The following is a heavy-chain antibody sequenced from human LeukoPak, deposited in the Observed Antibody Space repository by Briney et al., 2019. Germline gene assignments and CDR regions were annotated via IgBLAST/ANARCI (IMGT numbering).Heavy chain of an antibody. CDR3: AREVRYSSGWYSGFDP. V-gene: IGHV1-18*01. Sequence: APVKVSCKASGYTFTSYGISWVRQAPGQGLEWMGWISAYNGNTNYAQKLQGRVTMTTDTSTSTAYMELRSLRSDDTAVYYCAREVRYSSGWYSGFDPWGQGTLVTVSP. CDR2: ISAYNGNT. J-gene: IGHJ5*02. CDR1: GYTFTSYG. D-gene: IGHD6-19*01.